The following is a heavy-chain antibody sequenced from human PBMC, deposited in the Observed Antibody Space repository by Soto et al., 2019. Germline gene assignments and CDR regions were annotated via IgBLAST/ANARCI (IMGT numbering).Heavy chain of an antibody. D-gene: IGHD6-13*01. J-gene: IGHJ5*02. CDR1: GFTFSSYE. CDR3: ARDGYSSSAGWFDP. CDR2: ISSSGSTI. Sequence: EVQLVESGGGLVQPGGSLRLSCAASGFTFSSYEMNWVRQAPGKGLEWVSYISSSGSTIYYADSVKGRFTISRDNAKNSLYLQMNSLRAEDTAVYYCARDGYSSSAGWFDPWGQGTLVTVSS. V-gene: IGHV3-48*03.